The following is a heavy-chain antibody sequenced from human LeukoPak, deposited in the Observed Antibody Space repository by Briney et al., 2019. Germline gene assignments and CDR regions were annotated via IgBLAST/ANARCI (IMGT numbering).Heavy chain of an antibody. CDR2: IIPIFGTT. D-gene: IGHD7-27*01. CDR1: GGTFSSHP. J-gene: IGHJ4*01. Sequence: SVKVSCKASGGTFSSHPISWVRQAPGQGLEWMGGIIPIFGTTNYAQKFQGRVTITADESSSSAYMELTSLRFEDTAVYYCARGGGGFNWGSHYLDYWGHGTLVTVSS. V-gene: IGHV1-69*13. CDR3: ARGGGGFNWGSHYLDY.